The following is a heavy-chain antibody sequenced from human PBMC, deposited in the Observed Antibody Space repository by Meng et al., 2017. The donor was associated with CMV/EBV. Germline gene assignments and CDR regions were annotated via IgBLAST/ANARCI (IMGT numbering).Heavy chain of an antibody. Sequence: LCCAASRFNLRNYWVHWVRQALGKGLERVSRINRDGTSRNFAGSVRGRFSISRDNAKNTVYLQMNSLRPEDTAVYYCASDFGGGDDYWGQGTLVTVSS. V-gene: IGHV3-74*01. D-gene: IGHD3-10*01. CDR2: INRDGTSR. CDR1: RFNLRNYW. J-gene: IGHJ4*02. CDR3: ASDFGGGDDY.